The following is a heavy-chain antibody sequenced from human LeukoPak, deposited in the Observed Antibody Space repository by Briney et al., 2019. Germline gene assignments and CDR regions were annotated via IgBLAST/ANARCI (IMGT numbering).Heavy chain of an antibody. D-gene: IGHD3-9*01. CDR1: GGSISSSRCY. Sequence: KPSETLSRTCTVSGGSISSSRCYWGWIRHPPGKGLEWIGRIYYSGSTYYNPSLKSRVTISVDTSKNQFSLKLSSVTAADTAVYYCAGIRYFDWLLNYWGQGTLVTVSS. CDR3: AGIRYFDWLLNY. V-gene: IGHV4-39*01. J-gene: IGHJ4*02. CDR2: IYYSGST.